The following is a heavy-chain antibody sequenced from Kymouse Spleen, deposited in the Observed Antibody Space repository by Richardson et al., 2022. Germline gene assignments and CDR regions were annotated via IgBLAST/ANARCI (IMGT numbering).Heavy chain of an antibody. D-gene: IGHD4-11,IGHD4-11*01. CDR2: IKSKTDGGTT. Sequence: EVQLVESGGGLVKPGGSLRLSCAASGFTFSNAWMSWVRQAPGKGLEWVGRIKSKTDGGTTDYAAPVKGRFTISRDDSKNTLYLQMNSLKTEDTAVYYCTTAATVIYGMDVWGQGTTVTVSS. CDR3: TTAATVIYGMDV. V-gene: IGHV3-15*01. CDR1: GFTFSNAW. J-gene: IGHJ6*02.